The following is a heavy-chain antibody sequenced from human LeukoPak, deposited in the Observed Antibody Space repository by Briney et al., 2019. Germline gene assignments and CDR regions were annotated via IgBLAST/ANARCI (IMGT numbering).Heavy chain of an antibody. CDR2: MNPNSGNT. CDR1: GYTFTSYD. CDR3: ARRQFPDLAFDI. D-gene: IGHD1-14*01. V-gene: IGHV1-8*01. Sequence: ASVKVSCKASGYTFTSYDINWVRQATGQGLEWMGWMNPNSGNTGYAQKFQGRVTMTRNTSISTAYMELSSLRSEDTAVYYCARRQFPDLAFDIWGQGTMVTVSS. J-gene: IGHJ3*02.